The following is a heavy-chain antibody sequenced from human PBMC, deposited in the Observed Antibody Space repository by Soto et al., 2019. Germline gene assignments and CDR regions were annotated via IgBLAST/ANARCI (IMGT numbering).Heavy chain of an antibody. CDR1: GGSISSSSYY. Sequence: SETLSLTCTVSGGSISSSSYYWGWIRQPPGKGLEWIGSIYYSGSTYYNPSLKSRVTISVDTSKNQFSLKLSSVTAADTAVYYCARADIRLYYYGMDVWGQGTTVTVYS. V-gene: IGHV4-39*01. J-gene: IGHJ6*02. CDR2: IYYSGST. CDR3: ARADIRLYYYGMDV. D-gene: IGHD2-15*01.